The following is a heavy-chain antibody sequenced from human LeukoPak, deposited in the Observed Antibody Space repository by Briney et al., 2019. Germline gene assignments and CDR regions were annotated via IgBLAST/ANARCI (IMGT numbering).Heavy chain of an antibody. CDR3: ARDLTGSYPDYYYYYYMDV. Sequence: SQTLSLTCAISGDSVSSNSAAWNWIRQSPSRGLEWLGRTYYRSKWYNDYAVSVKSRITINPDTSKNQFSLQLNSVTPEDTAVYYCARDLTGSYPDYYYYYYMDVWGKGTTVTVSS. CDR2: TYYRSKWYN. J-gene: IGHJ6*03. V-gene: IGHV6-1*01. D-gene: IGHD1-26*01. CDR1: GDSVSSNSAA.